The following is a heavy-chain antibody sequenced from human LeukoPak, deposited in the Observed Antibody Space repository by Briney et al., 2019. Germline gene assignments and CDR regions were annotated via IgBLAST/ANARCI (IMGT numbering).Heavy chain of an antibody. CDR2: IDPNSGGT. D-gene: IGHD1-7*01. V-gene: IGHV1-2*02. J-gene: IGHJ5*02. Sequence: GASVKVSCKASGYTFTGYYMHWVRQAPGQGLEWMGWIDPNSGGTNYAQKFQGRVTMTRDASISTAYMVLNRLRSDDTAVYYCARGLNWKYGWFDPWGQGTLVTVSS. CDR1: GYTFTGYY. CDR3: ARGLNWKYGWFDP.